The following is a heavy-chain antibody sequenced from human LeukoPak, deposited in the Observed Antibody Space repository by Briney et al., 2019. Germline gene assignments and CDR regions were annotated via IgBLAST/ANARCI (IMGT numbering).Heavy chain of an antibody. Sequence: ASVKVSCKASGYTFTSYAMNWVRQAPGQGLEWMGWINTNTGNPTYAQGFTGRFVFSLDTSVSTAYLQISSLKAEDTAVYYCAREKIERWLQPFDYGGQGTLVTVFS. CDR3: AREKIERWLQPFDY. J-gene: IGHJ4*02. V-gene: IGHV7-4-1*02. CDR1: GYTFTSYA. CDR2: INTNTGNP. D-gene: IGHD5-24*01.